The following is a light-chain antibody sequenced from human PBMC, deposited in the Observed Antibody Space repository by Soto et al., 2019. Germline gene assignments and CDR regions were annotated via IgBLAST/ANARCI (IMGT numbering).Light chain of an antibody. CDR3: QQYSHLIT. J-gene: IGKJ5*01. CDR2: DAS. CDR1: QDISEY. V-gene: IGKV1-33*01. Sequence: DIQMTQSPSSLSASVGDRVTITCQASQDISEYLNWYQQKLGKAPKLLIYDASNLETGVPSRFSGSGSGTDFTFTISSLQPEGIATYYCQQYSHLITFGQGTRLEIK.